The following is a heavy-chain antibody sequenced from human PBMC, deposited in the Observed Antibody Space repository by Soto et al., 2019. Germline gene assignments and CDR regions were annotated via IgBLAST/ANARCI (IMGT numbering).Heavy chain of an antibody. CDR2: IYYSGST. V-gene: IGHV4-59*01. Sequence: TLSLTRTVSGDTMSSYYWTWIRQTPGKGLEWIGYIYYSGSTNYNPSLKSRVTISVDTSKNQFSLKLSSVTAADTAVYYCVRAVGFLEWFGAFDIWGQGTMVTVSS. CDR1: GDTMSSYY. D-gene: IGHD3-3*01. CDR3: VRAVGFLEWFGAFDI. J-gene: IGHJ3*02.